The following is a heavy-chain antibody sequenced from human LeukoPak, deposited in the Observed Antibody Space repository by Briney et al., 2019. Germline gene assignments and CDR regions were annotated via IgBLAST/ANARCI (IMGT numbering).Heavy chain of an antibody. J-gene: IGHJ3*02. CDR3: ARFGGTDGFFDI. D-gene: IGHD3-10*01. CDR2: IGSSSSTI. Sequence: GGSLRLSCAASGFTFSSYSMNWVRQAPGKGLEWVSYIGSSSSTIYYADSVKGRFTISRDNAKNSLYLQMNSLRAEDTAVYYCARFGGTDGFFDIWGQGTMVTVSS. V-gene: IGHV3-48*04. CDR1: GFTFSSYS.